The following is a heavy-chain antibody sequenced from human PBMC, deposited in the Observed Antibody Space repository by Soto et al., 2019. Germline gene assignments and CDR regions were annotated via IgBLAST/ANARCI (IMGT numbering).Heavy chain of an antibody. J-gene: IGHJ4*02. D-gene: IGHD3-22*01. CDR3: ARDSGYYYDSSGYTFDY. CDR2: ISYDGSNK. V-gene: IGHV3-30-3*01. CDR1: GFTFSSYA. Sequence: WGSLRLSCAASGFTFSSYAMHWVRQAPGKGLEWVAVISYDGSNKYYADSVKGRFTISRDNSKNTLYLQMNSLRAEDTAVYYCARDSGYYYDSSGYTFDYWGQGTLVTVSS.